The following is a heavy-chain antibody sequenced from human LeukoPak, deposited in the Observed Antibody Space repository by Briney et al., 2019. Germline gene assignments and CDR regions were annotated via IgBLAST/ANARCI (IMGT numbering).Heavy chain of an antibody. CDR3: ATTDYYYFVDV. Sequence: SETLSLTCSVSGGSISSSSYYWGVIRQPPGKALEWIGSVYYSGSPYYNPSLKSRLTISVDTSKNQFSLKLSSVTASDTAVYYCATTDYYYFVDVWGKGTAVTVSS. CDR2: VYYSGSP. V-gene: IGHV4-39*01. J-gene: IGHJ6*03. CDR1: GGSISSSSYY.